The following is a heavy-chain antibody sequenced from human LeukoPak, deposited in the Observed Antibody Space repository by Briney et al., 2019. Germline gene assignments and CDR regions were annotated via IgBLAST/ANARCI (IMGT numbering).Heavy chain of an antibody. CDR3: ARDHIASGLDY. CDR1: GGSISSSSYY. CDR2: IYYSGST. D-gene: IGHD6-19*01. J-gene: IGHJ4*02. Sequence: SETLSLTCTVSGGSISSSSYYWGWIRQPPGKGLEWIGSIYYSGSTYYNPSLKSRVTISVDTSKNQFSLKLSSVTAADTAVYYCARDHIASGLDYWGQGTLVTVSS. V-gene: IGHV4-39*02.